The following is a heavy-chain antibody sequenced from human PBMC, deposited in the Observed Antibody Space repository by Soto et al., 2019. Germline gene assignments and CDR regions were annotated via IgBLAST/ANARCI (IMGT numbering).Heavy chain of an antibody. CDR3: AKENGFQFVNFGASGFDY. CDR2: ISGSGSST. Sequence: VQLLASGGGLVQPGGSLRLSCAASGFRFSSKAMSWVRQAPGKGLEWVSIISGSGSSTYYTDSLKGRFTISRDNSKNMVYLEMNYLRAEDTAVYYCAKENGFQFVNFGASGFDYWGQGSLVSVSS. V-gene: IGHV3-23*01. D-gene: IGHD6-6*01. CDR1: GFRFSSKA. J-gene: IGHJ4*02.